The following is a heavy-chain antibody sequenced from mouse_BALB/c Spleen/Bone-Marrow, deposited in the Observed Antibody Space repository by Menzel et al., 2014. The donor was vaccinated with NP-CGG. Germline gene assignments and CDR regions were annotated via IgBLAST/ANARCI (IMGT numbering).Heavy chain of an antibody. J-gene: IGHJ3*01. CDR3: ARDDYGY. V-gene: IGHV1S56*01. D-gene: IGHD2-4*01. Sequence: VQLQQSGPELVKPGASVKVSCKASGYTFTSYYIHWVKQRPGQGLEWIGWIYPGDGSTKYNEKFKGKTTLTADKSSSTVYMLLSSLTSEDSAIYFCARDDYGYWGQGTLVTVSA. CDR1: GYTFTSYY. CDR2: IYPGDGST.